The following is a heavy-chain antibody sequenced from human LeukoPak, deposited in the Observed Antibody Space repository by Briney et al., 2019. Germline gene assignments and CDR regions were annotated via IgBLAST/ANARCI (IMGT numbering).Heavy chain of an antibody. J-gene: IGHJ4*02. Sequence: GGSLRLSCAASGFTVSSNYMSWVRQAPGKGLEWVSVIYRGGSTYYADSVKGRFTISRDTSKNTMYLQMNSLRAEDTGVYFCARDEDDYGGKDWGQGTLVTVSS. CDR1: GFTVSSNY. CDR2: IYRGGST. CDR3: ARDEDDYGGKD. V-gene: IGHV3-53*01. D-gene: IGHD4-23*01.